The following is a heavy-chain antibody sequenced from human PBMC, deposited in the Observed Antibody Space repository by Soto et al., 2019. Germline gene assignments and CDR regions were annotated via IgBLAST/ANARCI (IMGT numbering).Heavy chain of an antibody. Sequence: LRLSCAASGFTFSSYEMNWVRQAPGKGLERISYISSSGSTIYYADSVKGRFTISRDNAKNSLYLQMNSLRAEDTAVYYCARGLDSSVAVADDVMAYWCQGTPVTV. D-gene: IGHD6-19*01. CDR1: GFTFSSYE. J-gene: IGHJ4*02. V-gene: IGHV3-48*03. CDR3: ARGLDSSVAVADDVMAY. CDR2: ISSSGSTI.